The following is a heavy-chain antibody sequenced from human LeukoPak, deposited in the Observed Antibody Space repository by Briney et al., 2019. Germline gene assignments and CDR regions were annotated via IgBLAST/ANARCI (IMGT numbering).Heavy chain of an antibody. CDR2: IFNSGST. CDR3: ARNRSEPLGNGGSFDY. J-gene: IGHJ4*02. V-gene: IGHV4-38-2*01. D-gene: IGHD3-16*01. Sequence: SETLSLTCAVSGYSISSGDYWGWIRQPPGKGLEWIGSIFNSGSTYYNPSLKSRVTISADTSKRHFSLKLSSVTAADTAVYYCARNRSEPLGNGGSFDYWGQGTLVTVSS. CDR1: GYSISSGDY.